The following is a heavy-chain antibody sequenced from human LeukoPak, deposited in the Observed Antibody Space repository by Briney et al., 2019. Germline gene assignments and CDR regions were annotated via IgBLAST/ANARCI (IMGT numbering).Heavy chain of an antibody. CDR2: ISSTGSTI. Sequence: PGGSLRLSCAASGFTFRSYSMNWVRQAPGKGLEWISHISSTGSTIYYADSVKSRFTISRDNAKNSLYLQMNSLRGEDTAVYYCARGDAWFGEFLSFDYWGQGTLVTVSS. CDR3: ARGDAWFGEFLSFDY. V-gene: IGHV3-48*04. J-gene: IGHJ4*02. CDR1: GFTFRSYS. D-gene: IGHD3-10*01.